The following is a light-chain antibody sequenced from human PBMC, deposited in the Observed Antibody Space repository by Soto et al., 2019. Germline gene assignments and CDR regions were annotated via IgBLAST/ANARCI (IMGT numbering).Light chain of an antibody. J-gene: IGKJ3*01. CDR2: AAS. Sequence: EIVLTQSPSNMSLSPGERATLSCRASQNIGNFLAWYQHKPAQAPRLLIYAASKRAPGIPARFSGSGSGTNFALSISSLEAADFAVYYRQQRTTWPPFFAFGPGTKLDIK. V-gene: IGKV3-11*01. CDR1: QNIGNF. CDR3: QQRTTWPPFFA.